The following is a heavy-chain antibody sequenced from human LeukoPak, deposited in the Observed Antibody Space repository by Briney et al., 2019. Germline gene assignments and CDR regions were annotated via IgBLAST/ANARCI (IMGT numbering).Heavy chain of an antibody. Sequence: GGSLRLSCAASGFTFSSFAMSWVRQAPGEGLEWVSAMSGSGGMTYSADSAKGRFTISRDNSKDTLYLQMNSVRAEDTAIYYCAKGPFFYYDASGYNYFESWGQGTLVTVSS. D-gene: IGHD3-22*01. CDR2: MSGSGGMT. CDR1: GFTFSSFA. CDR3: AKGPFFYYDASGYNYFES. J-gene: IGHJ4*02. V-gene: IGHV3-23*01.